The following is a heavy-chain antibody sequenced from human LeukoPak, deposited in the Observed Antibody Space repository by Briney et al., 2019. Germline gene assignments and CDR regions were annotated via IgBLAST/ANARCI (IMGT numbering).Heavy chain of an antibody. CDR2: ISAYSGNT. D-gene: IGHD6-13*01. CDR3: AREGRTAVHLDI. V-gene: IGHV1-18*01. J-gene: IGHJ4*02. Sequence: GASVNVSCKASGYTFTNYGTSWVRQAPGQGLEWLGWISAYSGNTNYAQKFLGRLTMTTDISTGTAYMELGSLNSDDTAVYYCAREGRTAVHLDIWGQGTLVTVSS. CDR1: GYTFTNYG.